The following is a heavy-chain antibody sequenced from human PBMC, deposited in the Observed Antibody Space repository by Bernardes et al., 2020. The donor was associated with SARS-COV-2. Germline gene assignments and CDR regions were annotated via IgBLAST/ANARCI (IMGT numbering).Heavy chain of an antibody. J-gene: IGHJ5*02. CDR3: ARGIPQSITIFGVVIPGNWFDP. Sequence: LSLTCTVSGGSIRSGGYYWSWIRQHPGKGLEWIGYIYYSGSTYYNPSLKSRVTISVDTSKNQFSLKLSSVTAADTAVYYCARGIPQSITIFGVVIPGNWFDPWGQGTLVTVSS. CDR1: GGSIRSGGYY. D-gene: IGHD3-3*01. V-gene: IGHV4-31*03. CDR2: IYYSGST.